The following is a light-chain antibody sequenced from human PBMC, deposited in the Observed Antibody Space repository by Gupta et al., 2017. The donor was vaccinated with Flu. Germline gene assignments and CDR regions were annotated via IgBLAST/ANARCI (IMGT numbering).Light chain of an antibody. CDR3: QSEDSSSYV. CDR2: DDD. CDR1: SGSIASSR. J-gene: IGLJ1*01. V-gene: IGLV6-57*03. Sequence: NFMLTQPHSVSESPGKTVTISCTRSSGSIASSRVQWYQQRPGSAPTTVIYDDDKRPSGVPDRFSGSIDSSSSSASLTISGLKTEDEDDYYCQSEDSSSYVFGTGTKVSVL.